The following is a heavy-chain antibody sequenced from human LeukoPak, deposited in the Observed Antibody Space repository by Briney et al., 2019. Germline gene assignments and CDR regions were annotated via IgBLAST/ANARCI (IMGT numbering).Heavy chain of an antibody. V-gene: IGHV4-34*01. J-gene: IGHJ5*02. CDR1: GGSFSGYY. Sequence: SETLSLTCAVYGGSFSGYYWSWIRQPPGKGLEWIGEINHSGSTNYNPSLKSRVTISVHTSKNQFSLKLSSVTAADTAVYYCARGGLGRPRVPAAIPPRRGWLDPWGQGTLVTVSS. D-gene: IGHD2-2*01. CDR3: ARGGLGRPRVPAAIPPRRGWLDP. CDR2: INHSGST.